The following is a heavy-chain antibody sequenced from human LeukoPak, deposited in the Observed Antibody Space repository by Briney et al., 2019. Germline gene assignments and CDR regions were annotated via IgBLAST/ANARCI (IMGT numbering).Heavy chain of an antibody. V-gene: IGHV4-59*01. J-gene: IGHJ6*03. Sequence: SETLSLTCTVSGGSISSYYWSWIRQPPGKGLEWIGYIYYSGSTNYNPSLKSRVTISVDTSKNQFSLKLSSVTAADTAVYYCARSEYSSSDYYMDVWGKGTTVTVSS. D-gene: IGHD6-6*01. CDR3: ARSEYSSSDYYMDV. CDR2: IYYSGST. CDR1: GGSISSYY.